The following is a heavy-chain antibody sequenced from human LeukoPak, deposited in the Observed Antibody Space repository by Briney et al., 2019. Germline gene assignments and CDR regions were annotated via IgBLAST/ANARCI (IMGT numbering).Heavy chain of an antibody. CDR2: IYYSGST. D-gene: IGHD2-2*01. CDR1: GGSISSSSYY. V-gene: IGHV4-39*07. Sequence: PSETLSLTCTVSGGSISSSSYYWGWIRQPPGKGLEWIGSIYYSGSTYYNPSLKSRVTISVDTSKNQFSLKLSSVTAADTAVYYCARDRDRVFLRVPAARFDPWGQGTLVTVSS. J-gene: IGHJ5*02. CDR3: ARDRDRVFLRVPAARFDP.